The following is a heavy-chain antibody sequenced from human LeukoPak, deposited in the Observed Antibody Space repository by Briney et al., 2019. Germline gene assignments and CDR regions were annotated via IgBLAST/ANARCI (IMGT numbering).Heavy chain of an antibody. Sequence: GVSLRLSCAASGFTFTTYWMSWVRQAPGKGLEWVANIRQDESEKYYVDSVKGRFTVSRDNTKKSLYLQMSSLRAEDTAVYYCARSLGCSSSSCYMDYWGQGTLVTVSS. CDR2: IRQDESEK. V-gene: IGHV3-7*01. CDR3: ARSLGCSSSSCYMDY. CDR1: GFTFTTYW. J-gene: IGHJ4*02. D-gene: IGHD2-2*02.